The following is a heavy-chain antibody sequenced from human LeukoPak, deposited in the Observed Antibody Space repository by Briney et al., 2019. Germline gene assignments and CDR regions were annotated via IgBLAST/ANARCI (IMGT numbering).Heavy chain of an antibody. Sequence: SQTLSLTCAVSGGSISSGGYSWSWIRQPPGKGLEWIGYIYHSGSTYYNPSLKSRVTISVDRSKNQFSLKLSSVTAADTAVYYCARVSGGSGSYWPDAFDIWGQGTMVTVSS. D-gene: IGHD3-10*01. CDR1: GGSISSGGYS. J-gene: IGHJ3*02. V-gene: IGHV4-30-2*01. CDR3: ARVSGGSGSYWPDAFDI. CDR2: IYHSGST.